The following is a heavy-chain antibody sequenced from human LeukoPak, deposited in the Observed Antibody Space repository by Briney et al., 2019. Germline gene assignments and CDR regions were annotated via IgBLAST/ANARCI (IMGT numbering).Heavy chain of an antibody. CDR3: ASGGLKLELLPARARKSYYFDY. J-gene: IGHJ4*02. D-gene: IGHD1-26*01. Sequence: SETLSLTCAVYGGSFSGYYWSWIRQSPGKGLEWIGEINHSGSTKYNSSLKSRVTISVDTSKSQFSLKLSSVTAADTAVYYCASGGLKLELLPARARKSYYFDYWGQGTLVTVSS. V-gene: IGHV4-34*01. CDR1: GGSFSGYY. CDR2: INHSGST.